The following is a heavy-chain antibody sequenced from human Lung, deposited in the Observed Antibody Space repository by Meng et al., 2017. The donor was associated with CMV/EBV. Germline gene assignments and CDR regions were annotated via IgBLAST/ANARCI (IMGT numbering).Heavy chain of an antibody. V-gene: IGHV5-51*01. J-gene: IGHJ5*02. CDR1: GYIFSDYW. Sequence: GESLKISCQGFGYIFSDYWIGWVRQMPGKGLEWMGIIYPGDSDVRYSPSFQGQVFISADESISTAYLQWYSLKASDTAIYYCARNGADEDYWFDPWGQGTLVTASS. CDR2: IYPGDSDV. CDR3: ARNGADEDYWFDP. D-gene: IGHD4-17*01.